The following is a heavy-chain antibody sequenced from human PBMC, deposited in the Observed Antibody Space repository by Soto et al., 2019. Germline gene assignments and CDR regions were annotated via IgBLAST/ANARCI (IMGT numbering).Heavy chain of an antibody. CDR1: GGSINTDSW. CDR2: IHRSRGT. Sequence: QVQLQESGPGLVSPLGTLSLTCAVSGGSINTDSWWTWVRQPPGKGLEWIGEIHRSRGTYYNSSLKSRVTISIDRSTNHFSLRLYSVTAADTAVYYCASREEARPFWGQGTLVTVSS. D-gene: IGHD6-6*01. V-gene: IGHV4-4*02. CDR3: ASREEARPF. J-gene: IGHJ4*02.